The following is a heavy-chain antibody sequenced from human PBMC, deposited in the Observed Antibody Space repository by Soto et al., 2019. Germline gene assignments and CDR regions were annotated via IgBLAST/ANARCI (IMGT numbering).Heavy chain of an antibody. V-gene: IGHV3-23*01. CDR1: GFTFSSYA. CDR3: AKDLGGSSYHYFDY. CDR2: ISGSGAGT. D-gene: IGHD3-16*02. J-gene: IGHJ4*02. Sequence: GGSLRLSCAASGFTFSSYAMSWVRQAPGKGLEWVSAISGSGAGTYYADSVKGRFTFSRDNSKNTLYLQMTSLRAEDTAVYYCAKDLGGSSYHYFDYWGQGTLVTVSS.